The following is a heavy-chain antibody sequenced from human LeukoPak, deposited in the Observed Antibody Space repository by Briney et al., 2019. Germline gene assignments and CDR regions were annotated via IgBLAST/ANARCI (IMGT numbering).Heavy chain of an antibody. Sequence: PGGSLRLSCAASGFTFSSYAMHWVRQAPGKGLEYVSAISSNGGSTYYANSVKGRFTISRDNSKNTLYLQMNSLRAEDTAVYYCAKDIVGANIRTRAFDIWGQGTMVTVSS. V-gene: IGHV3-64*01. CDR3: AKDIVGANIRTRAFDI. D-gene: IGHD1-26*01. J-gene: IGHJ3*02. CDR2: ISSNGGST. CDR1: GFTFSSYA.